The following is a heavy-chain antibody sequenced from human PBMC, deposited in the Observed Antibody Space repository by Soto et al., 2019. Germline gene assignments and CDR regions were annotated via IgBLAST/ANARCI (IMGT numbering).Heavy chain of an antibody. V-gene: IGHV4-59*01. J-gene: IGHJ4*02. D-gene: IGHD3-9*01. CDR1: GGSISSYY. CDR3: ARSNYDILTGYFPFDY. Sequence: ASETLSLTCTVSGGSISSYYWSWIRQPPGKGLEWIGYIYYSGSTNYNPSLKSRVTISVDTSKNQFSLKLSSVTAADMAVYYCARSNYDILTGYFPFDYWGQGTLVTVSS. CDR2: IYYSGST.